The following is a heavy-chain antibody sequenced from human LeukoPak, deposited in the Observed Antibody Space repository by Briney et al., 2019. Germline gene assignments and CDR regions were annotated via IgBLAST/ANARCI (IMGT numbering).Heavy chain of an antibody. CDR1: GFTVSSNY. Sequence: PGGSLRLSCAASGFTVSSNYMSWVRQAPGKGLEWVSVIYSGGSTYYADSVKGRFTSSRGNSKNTLSLQMNSLRAADTAVYYCARVYSSSWYVYYYYMDVWGKGTTVTISS. V-gene: IGHV3-66*01. D-gene: IGHD6-13*01. CDR3: ARVYSSSWYVYYYYMDV. J-gene: IGHJ6*03. CDR2: IYSGGST.